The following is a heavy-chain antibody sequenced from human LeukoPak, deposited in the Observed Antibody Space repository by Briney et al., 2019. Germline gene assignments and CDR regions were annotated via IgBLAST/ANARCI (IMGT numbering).Heavy chain of an antibody. CDR2: ISYDGSNK. J-gene: IGHJ4*02. CDR3: ARESLAVAGTAEDY. CDR1: GFTFSSYA. D-gene: IGHD6-19*01. V-gene: IGHV3-30*04. Sequence: GGSLRLSCAASGFTFSSYAMHWDRQAPGKGLEWVAVISYDGSNKYYADSVKGRFTISRDNSKNTLYLQMSRLRPEDTAVYYCARESLAVAGTAEDYWGQGTLVTVSS.